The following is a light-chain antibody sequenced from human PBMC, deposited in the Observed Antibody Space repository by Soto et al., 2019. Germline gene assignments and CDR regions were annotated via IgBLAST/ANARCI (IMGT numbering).Light chain of an antibody. Sequence: IQMTQSPSTVSASVGDRVAITCRASLSIGIWLAWYQQKPGKAPRFLIYTASTLLGGVPSRFSGSGSGTEFTLTISSLQPDDFATYYCQQYRDYSWTFGQGTKVEIK. CDR3: QQYRDYSWT. CDR2: TAS. V-gene: IGKV1-5*03. J-gene: IGKJ1*01. CDR1: LSIGIW.